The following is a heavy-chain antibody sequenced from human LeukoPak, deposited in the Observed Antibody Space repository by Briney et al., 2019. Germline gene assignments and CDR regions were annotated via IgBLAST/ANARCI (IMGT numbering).Heavy chain of an antibody. D-gene: IGHD1-14*01. V-gene: IGHV3-30*02. J-gene: IGHJ5*02. CDR1: GFTSSSYG. CDR2: IRYDGSNK. CDR3: AKDTTPPKAGFDP. Sequence: PGGSLRLSCAASGFTSSSYGMHWVRQAPGKGLEWVAFIRYDGSNKYYADSVKGRFTISRDNSKNTLYLQMNRLRAEDTAVYYCAKDTTPPKAGFDPWGQGTLVTVSS.